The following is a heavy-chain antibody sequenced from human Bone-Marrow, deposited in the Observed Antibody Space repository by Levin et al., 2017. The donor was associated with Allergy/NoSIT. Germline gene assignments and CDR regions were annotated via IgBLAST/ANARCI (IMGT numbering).Heavy chain of an antibody. V-gene: IGHV3-23*01. CDR3: ARADSGYDSDAFDI. CDR2: ISGSGGST. Sequence: GESLKISCAASGFTFSSYAMSWVRQAPGKGLEWVSAISGSGGSTYYADSVKGRFTISRDNSKNTLYLQMNSLRAEDTAVYYCARADSGYDSDAFDIWGQGTMVTVSS. CDR1: GFTFSSYA. D-gene: IGHD5-12*01. J-gene: IGHJ3*02.